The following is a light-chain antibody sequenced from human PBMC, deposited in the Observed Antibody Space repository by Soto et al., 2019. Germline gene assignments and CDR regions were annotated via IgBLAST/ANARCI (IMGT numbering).Light chain of an antibody. CDR3: SSYTSSSTWV. J-gene: IGLJ1*01. CDR2: EVS. Sequence: QSALTQPASVSGSPGQSITISCTGTSSDVGGYNYVSWYQQHPGKAPKLMIYEVSNRPSGVSNRFSGSKSGNTASLTISGLHAEDEADYYCSSYTSSSTWVFGTGTKLTVL. V-gene: IGLV2-14*01. CDR1: SSDVGGYNY.